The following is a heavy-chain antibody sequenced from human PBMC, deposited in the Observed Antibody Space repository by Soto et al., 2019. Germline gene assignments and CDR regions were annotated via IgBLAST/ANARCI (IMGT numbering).Heavy chain of an antibody. V-gene: IGHV3-66*01. D-gene: IGHD1-26*01. J-gene: IGHJ5*02. Sequence: EVQLVESGGGLVQPGGSLRLSCAASGFTVSSSYLYWVRQAPGKGLEWVSSIYKSGDTYYADSVKGRFTISRDNYKSTLFLQMNSLRAEDTAVYYCARGTVGTNPNWLGPWGKGTLVTVSS. CDR1: GFTVSSSY. CDR3: ARGTVGTNPNWLGP. CDR2: IYKSGDT.